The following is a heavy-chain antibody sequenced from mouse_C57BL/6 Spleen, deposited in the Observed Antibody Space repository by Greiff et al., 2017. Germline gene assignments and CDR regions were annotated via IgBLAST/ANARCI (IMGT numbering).Heavy chain of an antibody. V-gene: IGHV5-17*01. J-gene: IGHJ1*03. CDR2: ISSGSSTI. CDR3: AGPCYCGSSWYFDV. D-gene: IGHD1-1*01. CDR1: GFTFSDYG. Sequence: EVKLQESGGGLVKPGGSLKLSCAASGFTFSDYGMHWVRQAPEKGLEWVAYISSGSSTIYYADTVKGRFTLSRDNAKNTLFLKMTSVGSEDTARYYCAGPCYCGSSWYFDVWGTGTTVTVSS.